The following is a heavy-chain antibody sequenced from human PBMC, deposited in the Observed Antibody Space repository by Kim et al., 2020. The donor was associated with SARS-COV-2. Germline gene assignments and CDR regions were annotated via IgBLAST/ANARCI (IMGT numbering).Heavy chain of an antibody. Sequence: NYAQEFQGRVTITADESMSTAYMELSSLRSEDTAVYYCARDDRYYYGMDVWGQGTTVTVSS. J-gene: IGHJ6*02. V-gene: IGHV1-69*01. CDR3: ARDDRYYYGMDV.